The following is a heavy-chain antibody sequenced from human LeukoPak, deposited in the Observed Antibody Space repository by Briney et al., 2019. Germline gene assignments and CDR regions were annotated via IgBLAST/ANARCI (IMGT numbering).Heavy chain of an antibody. J-gene: IGHJ2*01. CDR2: ITSGKTT. CDR1: GFTLRDYQ. Sequence: GGSLRLSCDVSGFTLRDYQMNRIRQAPGKGLEWISYITSGKTTSYADSVKGRLTVSRDDAKNSISLHMSSLTADDTAVYFCARGPWYFDLWGRGTLVTVSS. CDR3: ARGPWYFDL. V-gene: IGHV3-69-1*01.